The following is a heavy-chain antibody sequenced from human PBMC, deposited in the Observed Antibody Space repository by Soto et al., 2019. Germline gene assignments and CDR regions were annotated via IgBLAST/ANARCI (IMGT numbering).Heavy chain of an antibody. Sequence: GGSLRLSCVASGLNFGSYWMTWVRQAPGKGLECVANIKQDGGKVHYVDSVKGRFTVSRDNARDLLFLQMNSLRPEDTGIYYCARDAEYGGYYYFDYWGQGTRVTVSS. CDR1: GLNFGSYW. V-gene: IGHV3-7*01. D-gene: IGHD5-12*01. CDR2: IKQDGGKV. J-gene: IGHJ4*02. CDR3: ARDAEYGGYYYFDY.